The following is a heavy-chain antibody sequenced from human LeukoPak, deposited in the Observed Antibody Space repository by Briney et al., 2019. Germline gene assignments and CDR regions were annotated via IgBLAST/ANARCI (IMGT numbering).Heavy chain of an antibody. CDR1: GDSISSGDYY. V-gene: IGHV4-61*02. CDR2: ISSSGST. J-gene: IGHJ3*02. Sequence: SQTLSLTCTVSGDSISSGDYYWSWIRQPAGKGLEWIGRISSSGSTNYNPSLKSRVTISVDTSKNQFSLKLSSVTATDTAVYFCARGPYSYDSSGAFDIWGQGTMVTVSS. D-gene: IGHD3-22*01. CDR3: ARGPYSYDSSGAFDI.